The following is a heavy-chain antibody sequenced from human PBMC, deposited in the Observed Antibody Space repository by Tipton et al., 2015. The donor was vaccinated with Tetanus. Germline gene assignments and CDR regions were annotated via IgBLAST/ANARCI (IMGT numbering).Heavy chain of an antibody. J-gene: IGHJ6*02. V-gene: IGHV5-51*01. D-gene: IGHD2-15*01. CDR2: VYPGDSDP. Sequence: QLVQSGAEVKKSGESLKISCKGSGYSFTSKWIGWVRRMPGKGLEWMGIVYPGDSDPRYSPSFQGQVTISADKSISAAYLQWSSLKASDTGIYYCARQDCSGGSCSLDVWGQGTTVTVSS. CDR1: GYSFTSKW. CDR3: ARQDCSGGSCSLDV.